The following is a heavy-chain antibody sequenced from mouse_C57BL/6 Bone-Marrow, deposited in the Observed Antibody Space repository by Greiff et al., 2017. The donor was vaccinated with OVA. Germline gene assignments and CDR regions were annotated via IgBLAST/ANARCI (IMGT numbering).Heavy chain of an antibody. J-gene: IGHJ3*01. Sequence: VQLQQSGPGLVKPSQSLSLTCSVTGYSITSGYYWNWIRQFPGNKLEWMGYISYDGSNNYNPSLKNRISITRDTSKNQFFLKLNSVTTEDTATYYCASFYYDYDGAYWGQGTLVTVSA. V-gene: IGHV3-6*01. CDR2: ISYDGSN. CDR1: GYSITSGYY. CDR3: ASFYYDYDGAY. D-gene: IGHD2-4*01.